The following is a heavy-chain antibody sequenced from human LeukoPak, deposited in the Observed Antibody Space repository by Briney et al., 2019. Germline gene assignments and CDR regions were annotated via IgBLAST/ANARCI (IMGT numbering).Heavy chain of an antibody. D-gene: IGHD1-1*01. V-gene: IGHV3-64*01. J-gene: IGHJ4*02. CDR3: ATAFTTGPPGDY. CDR1: GFTFRSYA. Sequence: GGSLRLSCAASGFTFRSYAMHWVRQAPGKGLEYVSAISSNGGSTYYANSVKGRFIISRDNSKNTLYLQMGSLRADDMAVYYCATAFTTGPPGDYWGQGTLVTVSS. CDR2: ISSNGGST.